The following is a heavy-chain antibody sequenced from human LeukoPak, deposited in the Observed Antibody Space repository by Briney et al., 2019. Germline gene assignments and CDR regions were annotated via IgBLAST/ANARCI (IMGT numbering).Heavy chain of an antibody. CDR3: ARLRRNSDRSGYYYYYDY. CDR2: ISVGSNYI. D-gene: IGHD3-22*01. J-gene: IGHJ4*02. Sequence: PGGSLRLSCAASGYTFSSYSINWVRQAPGKGLEWVSSISVGSNYIYYADSVRGRFSSSRDDARNSMYLQMDSLRGDDTAVYYWARLRRNSDRSGYYYYYDYWGQGTLVTVSS. CDR1: GYTFSSYS. V-gene: IGHV3-21*01.